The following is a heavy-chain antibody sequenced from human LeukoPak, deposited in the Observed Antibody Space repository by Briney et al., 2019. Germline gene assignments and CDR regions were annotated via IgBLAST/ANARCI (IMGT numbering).Heavy chain of an antibody. Sequence: SVKVSCKASGYTFTGYYMHWVRQAPGQGLEWMGGIIPIFGAANYAQKFQGRVTITADESTSTAYMELSSLRSEDTAVYYCARSRRYCSSTSCYNLVYYYYMDVWGKGTTVTVSS. J-gene: IGHJ6*03. CDR1: GYTFTGYY. CDR3: ARSRRYCSSTSCYNLVYYYYMDV. CDR2: IIPIFGAA. D-gene: IGHD2-2*02. V-gene: IGHV1-69*13.